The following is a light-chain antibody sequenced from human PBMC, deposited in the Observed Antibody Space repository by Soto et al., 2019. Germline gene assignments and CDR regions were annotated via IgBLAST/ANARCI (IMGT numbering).Light chain of an antibody. J-gene: IGKJ1*01. V-gene: IGKV1-5*01. CDR1: ESIRTW. CDR3: QQYNNYPRT. Sequence: DILMTPSPSTLSASVVDRVTITCRASESIRTWLAWCQHKPGKAPKFLIYDASSLESGVPSRFSGSGSGTEFTLTISSLQPDNFAIYYCQQYNNYPRTFGQGTKVDIK. CDR2: DAS.